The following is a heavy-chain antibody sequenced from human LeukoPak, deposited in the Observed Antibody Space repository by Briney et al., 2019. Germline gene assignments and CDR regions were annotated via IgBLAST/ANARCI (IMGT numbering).Heavy chain of an antibody. J-gene: IGHJ4*02. CDR3: AREALTGDYYDSSGPTHIDY. D-gene: IGHD3-22*01. CDR1: GGTFSSYA. V-gene: IGHV1-69*05. Sequence: GSSVKVSCKASGGTFSSYAISWVRQAPGQGLEWMGRIIPIIGTANYAQKFQGRVTITTDESTSTAYMELSSLRSEDTAVYYCAREALTGDYYDSSGPTHIDYWGQGTLVTVSS. CDR2: IIPIIGTA.